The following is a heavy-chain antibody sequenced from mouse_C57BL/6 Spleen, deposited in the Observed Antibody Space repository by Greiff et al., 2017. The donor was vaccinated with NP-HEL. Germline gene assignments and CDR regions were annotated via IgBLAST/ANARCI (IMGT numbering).Heavy chain of an antibody. J-gene: IGHJ4*01. D-gene: IGHD1-1*01. CDR2: INPGSGGT. V-gene: IGHV1-54*01. CDR3: ARDWITTVVATDAMDY. Sequence: QVQLQQSGAELVRPGTSVKVSCKASGYAFTNYLIEWVKQRPGQGLEWIGVINPGSGGTNYNEKFKGKATLTAGKSSSTAYMQLSSLTSEDSAVYFCARDWITTVVATDAMDYWGQGTSVTVSS. CDR1: GYAFTNYL.